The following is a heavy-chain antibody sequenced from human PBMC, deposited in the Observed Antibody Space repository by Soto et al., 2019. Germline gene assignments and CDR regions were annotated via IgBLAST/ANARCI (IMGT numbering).Heavy chain of an antibody. CDR2: IIPIFGTA. CDR3: ARDVRDLWFGADV. CDR1: GGTFSSYA. J-gene: IGHJ6*02. V-gene: IGHV1-69*13. Sequence: GASVKVSCKASGGTFSSYAISWVRQAPGQGLEWMGGIIPIFGTANYAQKSQGRVTITADESTSTAYMELSSLRSEDTAVYYCARDVRDLWFGADVWGQGTTVTVSS. D-gene: IGHD3-10*01.